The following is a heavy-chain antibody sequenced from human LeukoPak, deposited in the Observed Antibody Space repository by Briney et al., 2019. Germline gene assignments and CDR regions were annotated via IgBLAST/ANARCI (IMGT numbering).Heavy chain of an antibody. J-gene: IGHJ6*03. Sequence: ASVKVSCKASGYTFTAYYIHWVRQAPGQGLEWMGRINPKNGDTNYAQKFQDRVTMTRDTSMSAAYMEISRLTYDDTALYYCARGNTMVRDDYYYYYMDVWGKGTTVTVSS. CDR2: INPKNGDT. CDR1: GYTFTAYY. D-gene: IGHD3-10*01. CDR3: ARGNTMVRDDYYYYYMDV. V-gene: IGHV1-2*06.